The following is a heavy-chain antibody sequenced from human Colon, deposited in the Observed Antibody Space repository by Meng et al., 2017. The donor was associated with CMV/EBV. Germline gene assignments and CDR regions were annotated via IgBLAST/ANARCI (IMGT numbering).Heavy chain of an antibody. D-gene: IGHD2-2*01. CDR1: VSTFSSSA. Sequence: SVSTFSSSAMTWVRQAPGKGLEWVSSISFSGGSTYYADSVKGRFTISRDNSKNMLYLQMDSLRAEDTAIYYCAKDVAVVLAAAMNYWGQGTLVTVSS. V-gene: IGHV3-23*01. CDR3: AKDVAVVLAAAMNY. J-gene: IGHJ4*02. CDR2: ISFSGGST.